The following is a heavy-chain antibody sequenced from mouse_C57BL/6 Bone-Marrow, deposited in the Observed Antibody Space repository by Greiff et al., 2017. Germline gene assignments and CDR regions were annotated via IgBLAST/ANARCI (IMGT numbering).Heavy chain of an antibody. Sequence: VQLQQPGAELVKPGASVKLSCKASGYTFTSYWMHWVKQRPGQGLEWIGMIHPNSGSTNYNEKFKSKATLTVDKSSSTAYMQLSSLTSEDSAVYYLARQRDNGSSCDYWGQGTTRTVSS. V-gene: IGHV1-64*01. CDR2: IHPNSGST. J-gene: IGHJ2*01. CDR1: GYTFTSYW. D-gene: IGHD1-1*01. CDR3: ARQRDNGSSCDY.